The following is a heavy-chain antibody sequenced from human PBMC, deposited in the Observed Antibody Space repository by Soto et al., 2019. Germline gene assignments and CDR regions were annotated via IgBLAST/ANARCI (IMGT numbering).Heavy chain of an antibody. V-gene: IGHV1-46*03. CDR3: ARDYYGGNGYDRYXYYYMYV. CDR1: GYTLTSSH. Sequence: ASVKVSCKASGYTLTSSHMQWVRQAPGQGLEWMGIINPSGGGTNYAQKFQGRVTLTRDTSTSTVYMEVSSLRSEDTAVYYCARDYYGGNGYDRYXYYYMYVWGKGTTVTVSS. J-gene: IGHJ6*03. D-gene: IGHD3-10*01. CDR2: INPSGGGT.